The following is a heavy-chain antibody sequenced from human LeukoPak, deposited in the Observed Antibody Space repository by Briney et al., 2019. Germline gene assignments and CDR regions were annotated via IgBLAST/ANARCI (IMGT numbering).Heavy chain of an antibody. CDR2: ISWNSGSI. V-gene: IGHV3-9*01. J-gene: IGHJ4*02. D-gene: IGHD3-16*02. CDR1: GFTFDDYA. CDR3: AKGGLRLGELSFN. Sequence: PGRSLRLSCAASGFTFDDYAMHWVRQAPGKGLEWVSGISWNSGSIGYADSVKGRFTISRDNAKNSLYLQMNSLRAEDTALYYCAKGGLRLGELSFNWGQGTLVTVSS.